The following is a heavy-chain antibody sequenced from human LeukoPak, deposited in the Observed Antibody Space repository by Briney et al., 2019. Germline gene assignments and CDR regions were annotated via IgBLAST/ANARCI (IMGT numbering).Heavy chain of an antibody. CDR3: EADTRY. Sequence: GGSLRLSCVASEFTFSSYWIHWVRQAPGKGLVWVSRIRGDGIVTNYADSVEGRFTVSRDNPKNTLYLEMNSLRPEDTAVYYCEADTRYWGQGTLVTVSS. V-gene: IGHV3-74*01. CDR2: IRGDGIVT. CDR1: EFTFSSYW. J-gene: IGHJ4*02. D-gene: IGHD2-15*01.